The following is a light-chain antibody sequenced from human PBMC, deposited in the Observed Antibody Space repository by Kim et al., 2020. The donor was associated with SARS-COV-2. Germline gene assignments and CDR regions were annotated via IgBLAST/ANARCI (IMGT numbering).Light chain of an antibody. J-gene: IGKJ1*01. CDR3: QQYNNWPGWT. CDR2: GAS. V-gene: IGKV3-15*01. CDR1: QSVSSN. Sequence: SPGESAALSCRASQSVSSNLAWYQQKPGQAPRLLIYGASTRATGIPARFSGSGSGTEFTLTISSLQSEDFAVYYCQQYNNWPGWTFGQGTKVDIK.